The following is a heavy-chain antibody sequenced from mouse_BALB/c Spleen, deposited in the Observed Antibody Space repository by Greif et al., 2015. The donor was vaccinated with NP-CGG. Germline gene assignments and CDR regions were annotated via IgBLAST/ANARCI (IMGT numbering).Heavy chain of an antibody. CDR1: GYAFSSYW. Sequence: QVQLQQPGAELVRTGSSVKISCKASGYAFSSYWMNWVKQRPGQGLEWIGQIYPGDGDTNYNGKFKGKATLTADKSSSPADLQPRCLTPEDSAVYFCAREDYRSPYFDVWGAGTTVTVSS. J-gene: IGHJ1*01. V-gene: IGHV1-80*01. D-gene: IGHD5-5*01. CDR2: IYPGDGDT. CDR3: AREDYRSPYFDV.